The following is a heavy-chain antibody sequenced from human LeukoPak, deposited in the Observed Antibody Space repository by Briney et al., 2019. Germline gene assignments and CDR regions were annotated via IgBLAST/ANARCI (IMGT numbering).Heavy chain of an antibody. CDR3: SRGHEALGY. CDR2: VYSGGST. Sequence: PGGSLRLSCAASGFTVSNSYMTWVRQAPGKGLQWVSVVYSGGSTFYADSGKGRFTVSRESSKNTLYLEMNSLRAEDTAIYYCSRGHEALGYWGQGTLVTVSS. D-gene: IGHD3-10*01. CDR1: GFTVSNSY. V-gene: IGHV3-53*01. J-gene: IGHJ4*02.